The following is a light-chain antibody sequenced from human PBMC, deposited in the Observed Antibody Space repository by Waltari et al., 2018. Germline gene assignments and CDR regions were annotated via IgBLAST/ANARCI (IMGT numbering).Light chain of an antibody. CDR2: DTS. J-gene: IGKJ4*01. CDR3: EQRRDWPLT. V-gene: IGKV3-11*01. CDR1: QGVPNY. Sequence: DIVLTQSPAILSLSPGERASLSCRASQGVPNYLAWYQQKPGQAPRLLIYDTSNRATGIPARFSGSGFGTDFTLTISSLEPEDFAVYYCEQRRDWPLTFGGGTKVEIK.